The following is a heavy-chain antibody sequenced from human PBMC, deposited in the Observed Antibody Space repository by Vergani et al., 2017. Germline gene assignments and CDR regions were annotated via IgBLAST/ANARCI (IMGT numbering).Heavy chain of an antibody. D-gene: IGHD3-22*01. CDR1: GFTFIMHA. CDR2: LSASDRRT. J-gene: IGHJ4*02. CDR3: AKDNVPGYYDSSGYCDY. V-gene: IGHV3-23*01. Sequence: EVQLLESGGGLAQPGGSLKLSCAASGFTFIMHAMSWVRQAPGKGLEWVSTLSASDRRTHYADYVKGRFTISRDNSKNTMFLQLNNLRAEDTAVYYCAKDNVPGYYDSSGYCDYWGQGTLVTVSS.